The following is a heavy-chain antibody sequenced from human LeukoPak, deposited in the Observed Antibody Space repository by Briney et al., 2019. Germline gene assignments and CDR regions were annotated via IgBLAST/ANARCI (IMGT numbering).Heavy chain of an antibody. CDR3: ARRTGSGDTDY. J-gene: IGHJ4*02. D-gene: IGHD3/OR15-3a*01. V-gene: IGHV4-39*07. CDR2: IYYSGST. Sequence: SETLSLTCTVSGGSISSSSYYWGWIRQPPGKGLEWIGSIYYSGSTYYNPSLKSRVTISVDTSKNQFSLKLSSVTAADTAVYYCARRTGSGDTDYWGQGTLVTVSS. CDR1: GGSISSSSYY.